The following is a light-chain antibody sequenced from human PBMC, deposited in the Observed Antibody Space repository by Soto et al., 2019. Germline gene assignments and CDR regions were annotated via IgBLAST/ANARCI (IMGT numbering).Light chain of an antibody. J-gene: IGKJ1*01. V-gene: IGKV3-15*01. Sequence: EIVLTQSPGTLSLSPGERATLSCRASQSVSSSYLAWYQQKPGQAPRLLIYGASTGATGVPARFSGSGSGTDFTLTISSLQSEDFAVYYCQQYNNWPRTFSQGTKVEIK. CDR1: QSVSSS. CDR3: QQYNNWPRT. CDR2: GAS.